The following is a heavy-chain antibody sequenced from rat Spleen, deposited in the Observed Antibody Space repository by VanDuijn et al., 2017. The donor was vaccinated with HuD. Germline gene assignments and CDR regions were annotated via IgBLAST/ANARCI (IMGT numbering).Heavy chain of an antibody. CDR2: ISYDGGTT. V-gene: IGHV5-29*01. CDR1: GFTFSNYG. CDR3: ARRRYYDGFFDY. J-gene: IGHJ2*01. D-gene: IGHD1-12*03. Sequence: EVQLVESGGGFVQPGRSLKLSCAASGFTFSNYGMAWVRQAPTKGLEWVATISYDGGTTYYRDSVKDRFTISRDNAKSTLYLQMDSLRSEDTATYYCARRRYYDGFFDYWGQGVMVTVSS.